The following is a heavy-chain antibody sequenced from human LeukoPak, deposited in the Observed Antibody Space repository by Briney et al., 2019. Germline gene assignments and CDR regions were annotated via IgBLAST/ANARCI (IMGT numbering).Heavy chain of an antibody. CDR1: GFTFSDYY. J-gene: IGHJ5*02. CDR2: INSCGSTI. CDR3: ARDDWNYVYGFDP. D-gene: IGHD1-7*01. V-gene: IGHV3-11*04. Sequence: PGGPLRLSCAASGFTFSDYYMGWIRQAPGKGLEWLSVINSCGSTIYYADSVKGRFTNSRDNAKNSLYLQMNSLRAEDTAVYYCARDDWNYVYGFDPWGQGTLVTVSS.